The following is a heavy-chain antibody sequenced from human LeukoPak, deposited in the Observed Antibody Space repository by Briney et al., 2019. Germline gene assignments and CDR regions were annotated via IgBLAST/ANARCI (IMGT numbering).Heavy chain of an antibody. Sequence: GRSLRLSCAASGFTFSSYAMHWVRQAPGKGLEWEAVISYDGSNKYYADSVKGRFTISRDNSKNTPYLQMNSLRAEDTAVYYCARDSNEVVVVAATTYYYYGMDVWGQGTTVTVSS. CDR1: GFTFSSYA. D-gene: IGHD2-15*01. CDR2: ISYDGSNK. CDR3: ARDSNEVVVVAATTYYYYGMDV. J-gene: IGHJ6*02. V-gene: IGHV3-30-3*01.